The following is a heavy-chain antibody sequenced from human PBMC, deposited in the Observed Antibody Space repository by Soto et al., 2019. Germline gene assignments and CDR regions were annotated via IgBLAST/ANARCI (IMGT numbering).Heavy chain of an antibody. V-gene: IGHV4-30-4*01. D-gene: IGHD2-21*02. Sequence: QVQLQESGPGLVKPSQTLSLTCTVSGGSISSGDNYWSWIRQPPGKGLEWIGYIHYSGSTYYNPPRERRLSISVDTSKNQFSLKPTSVPAADTAVHYCASGNVVVVTASDGFDPWGQGTLVTVSS. CDR1: GGSISSGDNY. CDR3: ASGNVVVVTASDGFDP. J-gene: IGHJ5*02. CDR2: IHYSGST.